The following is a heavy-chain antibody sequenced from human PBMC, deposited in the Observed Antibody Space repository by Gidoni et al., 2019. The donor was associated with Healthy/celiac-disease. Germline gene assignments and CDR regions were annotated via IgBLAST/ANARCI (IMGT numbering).Heavy chain of an antibody. D-gene: IGHD2-15*01. CDR2: IKQDGSEK. CDR1: GFAFSSYW. V-gene: IGHV3-7*04. CDR3: AGGVEGYYYGMDV. J-gene: IGHJ6*02. Sequence: EVQLVESGGGLVQPGGSLRLSCAASGFAFSSYWMSWVRQAPGKGLEWVANIKQDGSEKYYVDSVKGRFTISRDNAKNSLYLQMNSLRAEDTAVYYCAGGVEGYYYGMDVWGQGTTVTVSS.